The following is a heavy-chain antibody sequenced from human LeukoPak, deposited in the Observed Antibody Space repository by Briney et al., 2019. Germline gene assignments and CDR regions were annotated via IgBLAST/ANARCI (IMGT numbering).Heavy chain of an antibody. D-gene: IGHD6-13*01. V-gene: IGHV6-1*01. CDR1: GDSVSSNSVT. CDR2: TYYRSKWYN. Sequence: SRTLSLTCAISGDSVSSNSVTWNWIRQSPSRGLEWLGRTYYRSKWYNDYAVSVKSRITVNPDTSKNQFSLQLDSVTPEDTAVYYCARSTLNWFDPWGQGTLVTVSS. CDR3: ARSTLNWFDP. J-gene: IGHJ5*02.